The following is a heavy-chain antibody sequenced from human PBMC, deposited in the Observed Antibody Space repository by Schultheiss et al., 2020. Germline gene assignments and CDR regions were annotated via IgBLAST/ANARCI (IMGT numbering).Heavy chain of an antibody. V-gene: IGHV4-61*05. J-gene: IGHJ4*02. CDR1: GGSISSSSYY. CDR3: ARTSTYYDFWSGYYIDY. Sequence: SETLSLTCTVSGGSISSSSYYWSWIRQHPGKGLEWIGYIYYSGSTNYNPSLKSRVTISVDTSENQFSLKLSSVTAADTAVYYCARTSTYYDFWSGYYIDYWGQGTLVTVS. CDR2: IYYSGST. D-gene: IGHD3-3*01.